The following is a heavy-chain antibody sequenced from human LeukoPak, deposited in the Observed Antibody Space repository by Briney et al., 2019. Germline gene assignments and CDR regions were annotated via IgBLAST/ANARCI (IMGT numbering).Heavy chain of an antibody. CDR2: ISGSGGNT. Sequence: GGSLRLSCAASGFTFSNFAMSWVRQAPGKGLEWVSGISGSGGNTYFADSVKGQFTISRDNSRNTLYLQMNSLRAEDTAVYFCATHRNREPWELLFAFDIWGQGTMVTVSS. CDR3: ATHRNREPWELLFAFDI. CDR1: GFTFSNFA. D-gene: IGHD1-26*01. V-gene: IGHV3-23*01. J-gene: IGHJ3*02.